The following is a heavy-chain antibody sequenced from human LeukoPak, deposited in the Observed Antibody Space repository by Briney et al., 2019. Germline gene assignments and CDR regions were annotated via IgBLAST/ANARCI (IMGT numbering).Heavy chain of an antibody. V-gene: IGHV3-30*18. CDR1: GFTFSSYG. J-gene: IGHJ4*02. Sequence: PGGSLRLSCAASGFTFSSYGMHWVRQAAVKGLEWVAVISDDGSNKYYADSVKGRFTISRDNSKNTLYLQMNSLRAEDTAVYYCAKRGPIYSASPGNYFDYWGQGTLVTVSS. CDR2: ISDDGSNK. D-gene: IGHD3-10*01. CDR3: AKRGPIYSASPGNYFDY.